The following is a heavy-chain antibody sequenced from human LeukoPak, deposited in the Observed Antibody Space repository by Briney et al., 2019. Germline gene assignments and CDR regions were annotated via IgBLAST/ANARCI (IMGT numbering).Heavy chain of an antibody. D-gene: IGHD6-25*01. CDR1: GFTFSNAW. V-gene: IGHV3-15*01. J-gene: IGHJ4*02. CDR3: TTDLWYGSDVPSDC. Sequence: GGSLRLSCAASGFTFSNAWMSWVRQVPGKGLEWVGLIKSKTDGGTADHAAPVKGRFTISRDDSKSTLYLQMNSLKSEDTALYYCTTDLWYGSDVPSDCWGQGTLVTVSS. CDR2: IKSKTDGGTA.